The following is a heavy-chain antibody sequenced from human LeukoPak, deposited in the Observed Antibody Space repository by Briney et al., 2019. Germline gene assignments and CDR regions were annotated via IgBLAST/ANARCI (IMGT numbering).Heavy chain of an antibody. CDR3: AREGVLVAAEGVLRRDDAFDI. Sequence: PSETLSLTCTVSGGSISSSNYYWGWIRQPPGKGLEWIGSIHYSGSTYYNPSLESRVTISVDTSKNQFSLKLSSVTAADTAVYYCAREGVLVAAEGVLRRDDAFDIWGQGTMVTVSS. V-gene: IGHV4-39*02. CDR1: GGSISSSNYY. CDR2: IHYSGST. J-gene: IGHJ3*02. D-gene: IGHD2-15*01.